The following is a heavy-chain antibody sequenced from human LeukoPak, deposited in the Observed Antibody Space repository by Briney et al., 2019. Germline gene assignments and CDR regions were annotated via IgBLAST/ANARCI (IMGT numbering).Heavy chain of an antibody. CDR1: GFTFSNYG. CDR2: IKQDGSEK. Sequence: GGSLRLSCAASGFTFSNYGMHWARQAPGKGLEWVANIKQDGSEKYYVDSVKGRFTISRDNAKNSLYLQMNSLRAEDTAVYYCARVTYYYGMDVWGQGTTVTVSS. J-gene: IGHJ6*02. V-gene: IGHV3-7*01. CDR3: ARVTYYYGMDV.